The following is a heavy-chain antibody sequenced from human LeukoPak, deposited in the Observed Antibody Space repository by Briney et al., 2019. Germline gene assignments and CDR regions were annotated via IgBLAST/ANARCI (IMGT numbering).Heavy chain of an antibody. CDR3: ARIGVSVSAAGRYTDAFDI. CDR1: GYTFTSYG. V-gene: IGHV1-18*01. Sequence: AASVKVSCKASGYTFTSYGISWVRQAPGQGLEWMGWISAYNGNTNYAQKLQGRVTMTTDTSTTTGYMELRSLRSDDTAVYYCARIGVSVSAAGRYTDAFDIWGQGTMVTVSS. J-gene: IGHJ3*02. CDR2: ISAYNGNT. D-gene: IGHD6-13*01.